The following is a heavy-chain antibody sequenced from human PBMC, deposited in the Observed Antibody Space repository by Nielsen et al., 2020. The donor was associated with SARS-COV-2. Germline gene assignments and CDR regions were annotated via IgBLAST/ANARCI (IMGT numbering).Heavy chain of an antibody. J-gene: IGHJ4*02. CDR3: ARDSSGTYRRVDY. V-gene: IGHV1-46*01. Sequence: ASVKVSCKASGYTFTNNYMHWVQQAPGQGLEWMGLINPTNGGTTYAQKFQGRVTMTRDTSTSTVYMELSSLRSDDTAVYYCARDSSGTYRRVDYWGQGTLVTVSS. CDR1: GYTFTNNY. CDR2: INPTNGGT. D-gene: IGHD3-22*01.